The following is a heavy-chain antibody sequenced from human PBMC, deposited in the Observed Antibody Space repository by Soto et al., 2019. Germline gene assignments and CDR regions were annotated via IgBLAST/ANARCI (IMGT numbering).Heavy chain of an antibody. J-gene: IGHJ3*02. D-gene: IGHD6-13*01. V-gene: IGHV3-23*01. CDR3: AKDQDPLIWYSSSWSVPHDAFDI. Sequence: PGGSLRLSCAASGFTFSSYAMSWVRQAPGKGPEWVSAISGSGGSTYYADSVKGRFTISRDNAKNTLYLQMNSLRAEDTAVYYCAKDQDPLIWYSSSWSVPHDAFDIWGQGTMVTVSS. CDR1: GFTFSSYA. CDR2: ISGSGGST.